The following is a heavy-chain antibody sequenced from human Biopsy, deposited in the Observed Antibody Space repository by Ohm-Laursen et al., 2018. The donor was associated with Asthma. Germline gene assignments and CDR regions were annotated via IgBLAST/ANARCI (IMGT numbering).Heavy chain of an antibody. CDR1: GGTFSNFA. CDR3: ARCQVGYSSGWSLLLKKIYYSGMDV. J-gene: IGHJ6*02. CDR2: IMTVFGTT. V-gene: IGHV1-69*13. Sequence: SVKVSCKAPGGTFSNFAISWVRQAPGQGLEWLGGIMTVFGTTNYAQKFQGRVTITADESTSTAYMEVTSLRSEDTAIYYCARCQVGYSSGWSLLLKKIYYSGMDVWVQGTAVTVSS. D-gene: IGHD6-19*01.